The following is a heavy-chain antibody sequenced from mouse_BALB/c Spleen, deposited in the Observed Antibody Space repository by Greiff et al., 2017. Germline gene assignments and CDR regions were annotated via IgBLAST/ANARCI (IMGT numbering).Heavy chain of an antibody. J-gene: IGHJ3*01. CDR3: ARDERPLFTY. V-gene: IGHV2-9*02. Sequence: VMLVESGPGLVAPSQSLSITCTVSGFSLTSYGVHWVRQPPGKGLEWLGVIWAGGSTNYNSALMSRLSISKDNSKSQVFLKMNSLQTDDTAMYYCARDERPLFTYWGQGTLVTVSA. CDR1: GFSLTSYG. CDR2: IWAGGST.